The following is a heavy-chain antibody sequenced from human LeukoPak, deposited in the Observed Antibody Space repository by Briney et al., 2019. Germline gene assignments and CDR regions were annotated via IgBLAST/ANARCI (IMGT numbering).Heavy chain of an antibody. CDR3: AKQVYSYGYWGTRWFDP. V-gene: IGHV1-69*13. CDR1: GGTFSSYA. D-gene: IGHD5-18*01. Sequence: SVKVSCKASGGTFSSYAISWVRQAPGQGLEWMGGIIPIFGTANYAQKFQGSVTITADESTSTAYMELSSLRSEDTAVYYCAKQVYSYGYWGTRWFDPWGQGTLVTVSS. J-gene: IGHJ5*02. CDR2: IIPIFGTA.